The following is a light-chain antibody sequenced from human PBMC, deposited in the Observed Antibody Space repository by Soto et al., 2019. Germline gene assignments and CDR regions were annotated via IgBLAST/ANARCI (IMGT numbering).Light chain of an antibody. Sequence: QSVLTQPASVSGSPGQSITISCTVTSSDVGGYNYVSWYQQHPGKAPKLMIYEVSNRPSGVSNRFSGSKSGNTASLTISGLQAEDEADYYCSSYTSSSPYVFGNGTKVTVL. CDR3: SSYTSSSPYV. CDR1: SSDVGGYNY. CDR2: EVS. J-gene: IGLJ1*01. V-gene: IGLV2-14*01.